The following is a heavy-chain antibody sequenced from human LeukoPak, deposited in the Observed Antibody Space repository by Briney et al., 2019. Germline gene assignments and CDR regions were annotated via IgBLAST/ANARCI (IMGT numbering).Heavy chain of an antibody. CDR2: ISSSSIYT. CDR1: GFTFNSYS. Sequence: PGGSLRLSCAASGFTFNSYSMNWVRQAPGKGLEWVSSISSSSIYTYYADSVKGRFTISRDNSKNTLYLQMNSLRAEDTAVYYCAKGNDSSGYDYWGQGTLVTVSS. CDR3: AKGNDSSGYDY. D-gene: IGHD3-22*01. V-gene: IGHV3-21*01. J-gene: IGHJ4*02.